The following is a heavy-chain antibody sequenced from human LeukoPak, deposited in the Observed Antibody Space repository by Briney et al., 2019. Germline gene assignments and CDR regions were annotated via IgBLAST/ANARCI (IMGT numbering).Heavy chain of an antibody. V-gene: IGHV4-39*07. J-gene: IGHJ5*02. D-gene: IGHD6-13*01. Sequence: SETLSLTCTVSGGSISSSSYYWGWIRQPPGKGLEWIGSIYYSGSTYYNPSLKSRVTISVDTSKNQFSLKLSSVTAADTAVYYCARVLRIAAAGTGWFDPWGQGTLVTVSS. CDR2: IYYSGST. CDR1: GGSISSSSYY. CDR3: ARVLRIAAAGTGWFDP.